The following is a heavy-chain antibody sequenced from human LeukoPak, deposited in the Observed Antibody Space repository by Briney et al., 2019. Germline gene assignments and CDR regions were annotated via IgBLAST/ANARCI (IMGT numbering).Heavy chain of an antibody. J-gene: IGHJ4*02. CDR3: AKIAAAGTSFDY. V-gene: IGHV1-2*02. D-gene: IGHD6-13*01. Sequence: ASVKVSCKASGYTFTGYYMHWVRQAPGQGLEWMGWINPNSGGTNYAQKFQGRVTMTRDTSISTAYVELSRLRSDGTAVYYCAKIAAAGTSFDYWGQGTLVTVSS. CDR1: GYTFTGYY. CDR2: INPNSGGT.